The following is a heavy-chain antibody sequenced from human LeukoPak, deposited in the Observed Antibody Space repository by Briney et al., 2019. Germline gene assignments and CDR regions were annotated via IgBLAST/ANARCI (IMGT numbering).Heavy chain of an antibody. D-gene: IGHD2-8*02. Sequence: GGSLRLSCAASGFTFSSYEMNWVRQAPGKGLEWVANIKQDGSEKYYVDSVKGRFTISRDNAKNSLYLQMNSLRAEDTAVYYCARGSGFNYWGQGTLVTVSS. J-gene: IGHJ4*02. CDR3: ARGSGFNY. CDR2: IKQDGSEK. CDR1: GFTFSSYE. V-gene: IGHV3-7*01.